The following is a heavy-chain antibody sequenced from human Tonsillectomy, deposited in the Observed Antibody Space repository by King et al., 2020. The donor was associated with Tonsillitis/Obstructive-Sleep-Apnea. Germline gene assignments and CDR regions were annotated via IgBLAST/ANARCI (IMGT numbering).Heavy chain of an antibody. V-gene: IGHV4-34*01. Sequence: VQLQQWGAGLLKPSETLSLTCAVYGGSFSGYYWSWIRQPPGKGLEWIGEITHIVSTNYNPSLKSRVTISIDTSKNQFSLKLSSVTAADTAVYYCATQQLVLENWFDPWGQGTLVTVSS. D-gene: IGHD6-13*01. CDR3: ATQQLVLENWFDP. CDR1: GGSFSGYY. CDR2: ITHIVST. J-gene: IGHJ5*02.